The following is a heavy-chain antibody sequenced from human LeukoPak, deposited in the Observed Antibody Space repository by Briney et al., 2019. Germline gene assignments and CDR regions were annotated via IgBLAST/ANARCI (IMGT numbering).Heavy chain of an antibody. Sequence: PGGSLRLSCVASGFTFTNYWMHWVRQAPGKGLVWVARMNSDASSTSYADSVKGRFSISRDNAKKTLYLQMNSLRAEDTAVYYCAREHMYYFDYWGQGALVTVSS. CDR3: AREHMYYFDY. CDR2: MNSDASST. V-gene: IGHV3-74*01. J-gene: IGHJ4*02. CDR1: GFTFTNYW.